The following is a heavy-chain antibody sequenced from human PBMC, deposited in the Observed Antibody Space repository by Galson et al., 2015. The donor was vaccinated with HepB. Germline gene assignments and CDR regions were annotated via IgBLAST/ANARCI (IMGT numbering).Heavy chain of an antibody. CDR2: ISSNGGST. Sequence: SLRLSCAASGFTFSSCAMHWVRQAPGKGLEYVSAISSNGGSTYYADSVKGRFTISRDNSKNTLYLQMSSLRAEDTAVYYCVKDLSGYYVQDYWGQGTLVTVSS. CDR1: GFTFSSCA. V-gene: IGHV3-64D*06. J-gene: IGHJ4*02. D-gene: IGHD3-22*01. CDR3: VKDLSGYYVQDY.